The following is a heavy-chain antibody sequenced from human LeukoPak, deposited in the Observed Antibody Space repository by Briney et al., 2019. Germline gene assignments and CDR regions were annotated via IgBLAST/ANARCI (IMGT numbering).Heavy chain of an antibody. CDR1: GYTFTGFY. Sequence: ASVKVSCKASGYTFTGFYMHWVRQGPGQGLEWMGWINPNTGGTNYAQKLQGRVTMTRDTSITTAYMGLSRLTSDDTAVYYCASLGDFFGSGSYAPFDYLGQGSLVTVSS. CDR2: INPNTGGT. V-gene: IGHV1-2*02. J-gene: IGHJ4*02. D-gene: IGHD3-10*01. CDR3: ASLGDFFGSGSYAPFDY.